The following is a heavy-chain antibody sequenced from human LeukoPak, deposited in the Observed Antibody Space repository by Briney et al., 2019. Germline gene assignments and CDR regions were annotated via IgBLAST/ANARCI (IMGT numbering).Heavy chain of an antibody. CDR1: GFTVSSNY. D-gene: IGHD1-26*01. J-gene: IGHJ4*02. Sequence: GGSLRLSCAASGFTVSSNYMSWVRQAPGKGLEWVSVIYSGGSTYYADSVKGRFTISRDNSKNTLYLQMNSLRAEDTAVYYCAREEVGGSLDYWGQGTLVTVSS. CDR3: AREEVGGSLDY. CDR2: IYSGGST. V-gene: IGHV3-53*01.